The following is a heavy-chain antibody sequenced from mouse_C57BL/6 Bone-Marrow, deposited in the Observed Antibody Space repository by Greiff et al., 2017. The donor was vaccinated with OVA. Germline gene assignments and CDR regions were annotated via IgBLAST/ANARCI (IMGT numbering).Heavy chain of an antibody. CDR1: GFNIKNTY. CDR3: ARGNFGSSFYAMDY. Sequence: VQLQQSVAELVRPGASVKLSCTASGFNIKNTYMHWVKQRPEQGLEWIGRIDPANDNTKYASKFQGKATMTADTSSNTAYLQLSSLSSEDPAVYCCARGNFGSSFYAMDYWGQGTSVTVSS. J-gene: IGHJ4*01. CDR2: IDPANDNT. D-gene: IGHD1-1*01. V-gene: IGHV14-3*01.